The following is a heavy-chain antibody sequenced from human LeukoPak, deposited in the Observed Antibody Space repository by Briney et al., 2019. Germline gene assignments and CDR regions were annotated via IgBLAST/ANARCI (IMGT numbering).Heavy chain of an antibody. V-gene: IGHV4-39*07. CDR3: ARGLFQRIVGAVWLDP. D-gene: IGHD1-26*01. Sequence: SETLSLTCTVSGGPISSSSYYWGWIRQPPGKGLEWIGSIYYSGSTYYNPSLKSRVTISVDTSKNQFSLKLSSVTAADTAVYYCARGLFQRIVGAVWLDPWGQGTLVTVSS. CDR2: IYYSGST. CDR1: GGPISSSSYY. J-gene: IGHJ5*02.